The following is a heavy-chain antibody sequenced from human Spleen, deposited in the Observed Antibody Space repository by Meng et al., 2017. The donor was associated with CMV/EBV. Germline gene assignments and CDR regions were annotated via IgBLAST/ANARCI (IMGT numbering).Heavy chain of an antibody. CDR3: AKDGAMVLYFDY. V-gene: IGHV3-30*02. D-gene: IGHD3-10*01. J-gene: IGHJ4*02. CDR2: IRYDGTTK. Sequence: GESLKISCAASGFTFSSYGMQWVRQAPGKGLQWVAFIRYDGTTKYYADSVKGRFTVSRDNSKNTLYLQMNSLRAEYTGVYYCAKDGAMVLYFDYWGQGSLVTVSS. CDR1: GFTFSSYG.